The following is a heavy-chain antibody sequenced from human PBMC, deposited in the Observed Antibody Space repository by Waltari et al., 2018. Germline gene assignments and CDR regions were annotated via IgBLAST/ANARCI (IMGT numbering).Heavy chain of an antibody. J-gene: IGHJ3*01. CDR2: ISFDGKKI. Sequence: VQLLESGGGVVQPGGSLRLSCEACGFLFSSPGVHWVRQIPGKGLEWVAFISFDGKKIFDADSVRGRFTISRDNSNNIVFLQMNSLRPEDSGVYYCAKDGDYSLTEYDAFDVWGQGTVVTVSP. D-gene: IGHD4-17*01. CDR1: GFLFSSPG. CDR3: AKDGDYSLTEYDAFDV. V-gene: IGHV3-30*02.